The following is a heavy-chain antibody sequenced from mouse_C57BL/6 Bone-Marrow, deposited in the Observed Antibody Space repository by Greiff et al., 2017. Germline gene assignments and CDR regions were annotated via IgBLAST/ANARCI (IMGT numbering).Heavy chain of an antibody. V-gene: IGHV14-3*01. CDR1: GFNIKNTY. CDR3: LTGDYFDY. J-gene: IGHJ2*01. Sequence: EVQRVESVAELVRPGASVKLSCTASGFNIKNTYMHWVKQRPEQGLEWIGRIDPANGNTKYAPKFQGKATITADTSSNTAYLQLSSLTSEDTAIYYFLTGDYFDYWGQGTTLTVSS. D-gene: IGHD4-1*01. CDR2: IDPANGNT.